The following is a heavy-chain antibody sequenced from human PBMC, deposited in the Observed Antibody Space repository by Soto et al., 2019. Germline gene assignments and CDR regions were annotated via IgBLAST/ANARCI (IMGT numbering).Heavy chain of an antibody. CDR2: IYFSGIA. J-gene: IGHJ1*01. D-gene: IGHD2-15*01. V-gene: IGHV4-59*01. CDR1: GASITDSY. CDR3: ARGDSDLAVSEAAY. Sequence: QMQMQESGPRLVKPSETLSLTCTVSGASITDSYWSWIRQPPEKGLEWIGYIYFSGIANYNPSLKRRANISRDTSKNEFSLKLTSVTAADTAIYYCARGDSDLAVSEAAYWGQGTLVTVSS.